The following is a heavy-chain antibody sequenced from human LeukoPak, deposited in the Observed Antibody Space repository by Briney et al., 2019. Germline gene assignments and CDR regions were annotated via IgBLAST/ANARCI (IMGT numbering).Heavy chain of an antibody. J-gene: IGHJ3*02. CDR2: INHSGST. Sequence: PSETLSLTCAVYGGSFSGYYWSWIRQPPGKGLEWIGEINHSGSTNYNPSLKSRVTISVDTSKNQFSLKLSSVTAADTAVYYCAGFIREYQPLKAFDIWGQGTMVTVSS. CDR1: GGSFSGYY. V-gene: IGHV4-34*01. CDR3: AGFIREYQPLKAFDI. D-gene: IGHD2-2*01.